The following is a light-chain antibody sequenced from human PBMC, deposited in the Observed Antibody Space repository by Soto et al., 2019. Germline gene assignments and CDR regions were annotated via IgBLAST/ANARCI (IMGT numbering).Light chain of an antibody. V-gene: IGLV2-11*01. J-gene: IGLJ1*01. CDR1: SSDVGGYNY. CDR2: DVS. Sequence: QSALTQPRSVSGSPGQSVTISCTGTSSDVGGYNYVSWYQQHPGKAPRLIVYDVSQRPSGVPDRFSGSKSGNTASLTISGLQAEDEADYFCCSSTGSYTFVFGTGTKLTVL. CDR3: CSSTGSYTFV.